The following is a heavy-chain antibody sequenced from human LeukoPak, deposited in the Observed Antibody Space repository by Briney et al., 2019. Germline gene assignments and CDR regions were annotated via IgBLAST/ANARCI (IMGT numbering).Heavy chain of an antibody. CDR3: ARRAGWSLHYFDF. D-gene: IGHD6-19*01. CDR1: GGSISSTTFH. Sequence: SETLSLTCSVSGGSISSTTFHWGWIRQPPGKGLEWIGTVSYSGSTYDNPSLKSRVTISVDTFKNHFSLKLTSVTAADTAIYYCARRAGWSLHYFDFWGQGTPVTVSS. J-gene: IGHJ4*02. CDR2: VSYSGST. V-gene: IGHV4-39*07.